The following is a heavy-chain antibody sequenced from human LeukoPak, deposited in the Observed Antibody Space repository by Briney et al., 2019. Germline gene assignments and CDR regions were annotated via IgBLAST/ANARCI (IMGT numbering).Heavy chain of an antibody. D-gene: IGHD3-22*01. V-gene: IGHV1-2*06. CDR2: INPNSGGT. Sequence: ASVKVSCKASGYTFNGYYMHWVRQAPGQGLEWMGRINPNSGGTNYAQKFQGRVTMTRDTSISTAYMELSRLRSDDTAVYYCARGKDYDSSGYFPLWYWGQGTLVTVSS. J-gene: IGHJ4*02. CDR1: GYTFNGYY. CDR3: ARGKDYDSSGYFPLWY.